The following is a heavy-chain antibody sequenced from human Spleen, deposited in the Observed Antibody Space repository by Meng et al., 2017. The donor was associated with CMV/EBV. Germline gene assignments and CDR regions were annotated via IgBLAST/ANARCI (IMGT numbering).Heavy chain of an antibody. CDR1: GFTFSSYG. CDR2: IRYDGSNK. CDR3: AKAIMSLANHYYGMDV. Sequence: GESLKISCAASGFTFSSYGMHWVRQAPGKGLEWVAFIRYDGSNKYYADSVKGRFTISRDNSKNTLYLQMNSLRAEDTAVYYCAKAIMSLANHYYGMDVWGQGTTVTVSS. V-gene: IGHV3-30*02. D-gene: IGHD5/OR15-5a*01. J-gene: IGHJ6*02.